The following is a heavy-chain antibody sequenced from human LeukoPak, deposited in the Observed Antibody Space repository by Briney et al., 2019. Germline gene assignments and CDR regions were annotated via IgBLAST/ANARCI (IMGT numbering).Heavy chain of an antibody. CDR1: GDSISSYY. V-gene: IGHV4-59*08. J-gene: IGHJ5*02. CDR2: VHYSGSS. D-gene: IGHD6-6*01. Sequence: SETLSLTCTVSGDSISSYYWSWIRQPPGKGPEWIGYVHYSGSSAYIPSLKSRVTMSVDTSKNQFSLNLISVTVADTAVYYCARGPWYTSSSWFDPWGQGTLVTVSS. CDR3: ARGPWYTSSSWFDP.